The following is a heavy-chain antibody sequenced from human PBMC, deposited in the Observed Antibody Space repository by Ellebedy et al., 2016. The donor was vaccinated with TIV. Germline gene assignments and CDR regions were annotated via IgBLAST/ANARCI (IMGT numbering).Heavy chain of an antibody. CDR1: GGSISRSSYY. CDR2: IYHSGST. V-gene: IGHV4-39*01. J-gene: IGHJ5*02. D-gene: IGHD3-10*01. CDR3: ARWFGELLYVRWFDP. Sequence: SETLSLTCTVSGGSISRSSYYWGWIRQPPEKGLEWIGSIYHSGSTYYNPSRKSRVTISVDTSKNQFSLRLSSVTAADTAVYYCARWFGELLYVRWFDPWGQGTLVTVSS.